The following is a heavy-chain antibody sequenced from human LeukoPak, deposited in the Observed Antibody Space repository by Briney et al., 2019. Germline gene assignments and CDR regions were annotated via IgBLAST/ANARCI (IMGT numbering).Heavy chain of an antibody. Sequence: PGGSLRLSCAASGFTFSSYGMHWVRQAPGKGLEWVTVIWYDGSNKYYADSVKGRFTISRDNSKNTLYLQMNSLRAEDTAVYYCARGPYCGGDCYSGDNYFDYWGQGTLVTVSS. CDR2: IWYDGSNK. J-gene: IGHJ4*02. D-gene: IGHD2-21*02. CDR1: GFTFSSYG. CDR3: ARGPYCGGDCYSGDNYFDY. V-gene: IGHV3-33*01.